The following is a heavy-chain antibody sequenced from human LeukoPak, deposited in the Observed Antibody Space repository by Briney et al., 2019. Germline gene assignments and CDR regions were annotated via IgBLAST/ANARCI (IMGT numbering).Heavy chain of an antibody. D-gene: IGHD2-15*01. CDR2: ISSGSDYI. CDR3: ARSSGSFATSGFDY. Sequence: GGSLGLSCAASGFTFSLYSMNWVRQAPGKGLEWVSSISSGSDYIYYADSLKGRFTVSRDNAKNSLYLQMNSLRAEDTAVYYCARSSGSFATSGFDYWGQGALVTVSS. J-gene: IGHJ4*02. V-gene: IGHV3-21*01. CDR1: GFTFSLYS.